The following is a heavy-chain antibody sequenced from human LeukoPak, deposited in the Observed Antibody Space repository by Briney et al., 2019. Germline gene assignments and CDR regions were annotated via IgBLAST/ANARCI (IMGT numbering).Heavy chain of an antibody. CDR2: ISGYDGNT. D-gene: IGHD3-10*01. J-gene: IGHJ4*02. CDR1: GYTFATFG. V-gene: IGHV1-18*01. Sequence: GASVKVSCKASGYTFATFGISWVRQAPGQGLEWIGWISGYDGNTNHAQKFQGRVTMTTDTSTSTVYMELRSLRSDDTAVYYCASSNDFYGSVFWGQGTLVTVSS. CDR3: ASSNDFYGSVF.